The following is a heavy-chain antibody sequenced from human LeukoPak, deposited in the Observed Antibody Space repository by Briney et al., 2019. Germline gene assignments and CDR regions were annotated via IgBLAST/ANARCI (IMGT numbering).Heavy chain of an antibody. CDR2: ISYSGST. CDR1: GGSISSYY. Sequence: PSETLSLTCTVSGGSISSYYWNWIRQPPGKGLEWIGCISYSGSTNYNPSLKSRVTISLDTSKNQFSLKLRSVTAADTAVYYCARGFDSKSTYFDYWGQGTLVTVSS. J-gene: IGHJ4*02. D-gene: IGHD5-12*01. V-gene: IGHV4-59*01. CDR3: ARGFDSKSTYFDY.